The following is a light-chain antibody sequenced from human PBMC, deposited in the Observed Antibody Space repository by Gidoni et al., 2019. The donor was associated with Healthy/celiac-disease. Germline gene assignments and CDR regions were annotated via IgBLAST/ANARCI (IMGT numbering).Light chain of an antibody. CDR2: SHN. V-gene: IGLV1-44*01. J-gene: IGLJ2*01. Sequence: QSVLTQPPSASGTPGQRVTIACYGRSSNIGSNTETGYQQLPGTAPNLLSYSHNQRPSGLPDRFSGSTSGPSASLAIIGLQSEDDADYYCAAWDDSLNGVVFGGGTKLTVL. CDR1: SSNIGSNT. CDR3: AAWDDSLNGVV.